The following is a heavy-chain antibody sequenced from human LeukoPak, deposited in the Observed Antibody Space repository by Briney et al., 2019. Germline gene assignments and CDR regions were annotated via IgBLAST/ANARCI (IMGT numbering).Heavy chain of an antibody. CDR1: GFTFSSYA. Sequence: GGSLRLSCAASGFTFSSYAMHWVRQAPGKGLEWVAVISYDGSNKYYADSVKGRFTISRDNSKNTLYLQMNSLRAEDTAVYYCARDSSQFSANDAFDIWGQGTMVTVSS. CDR3: ARDSSQFSANDAFDI. D-gene: IGHD2-2*01. V-gene: IGHV3-30-3*01. J-gene: IGHJ3*02. CDR2: ISYDGSNK.